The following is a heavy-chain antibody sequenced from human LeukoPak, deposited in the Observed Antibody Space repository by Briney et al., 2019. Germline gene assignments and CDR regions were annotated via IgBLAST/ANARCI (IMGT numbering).Heavy chain of an antibody. D-gene: IGHD2-21*01. V-gene: IGHV4-61*02. CDR1: GGSISSGSYY. J-gene: IGHJ4*02. Sequence: PSETLSLTCTVSGGSISSGSYYWSWIRQPAGKGLEWIGRIYTSGRTNYSPSLKSQVTTSVDTSKNQFSLKLSSVTAADTAVYYCARSAYCGGDCYPAIFYYWGQGTLVTVSS. CDR2: IYTSGRT. CDR3: ARSAYCGGDCYPAIFYY.